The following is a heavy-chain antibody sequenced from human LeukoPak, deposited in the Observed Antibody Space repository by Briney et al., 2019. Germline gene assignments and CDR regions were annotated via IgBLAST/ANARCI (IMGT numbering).Heavy chain of an antibody. CDR1: GFTFSSYA. CDR2: LTDSGGTT. D-gene: IGHD5-24*01. V-gene: IGHV3-23*01. J-gene: IGHJ3*02. CDR3: AKKRDAFDI. Sequence: GGSLRLSCVASGFTFSSYAMGWVRQAPGKRPEWVSSLTDSGGTTYYVDSVKGRFTISRDNSKNTLYLHMSSLRAEDTAMYYCAKKRDAFDIWGQGTVVAVSS.